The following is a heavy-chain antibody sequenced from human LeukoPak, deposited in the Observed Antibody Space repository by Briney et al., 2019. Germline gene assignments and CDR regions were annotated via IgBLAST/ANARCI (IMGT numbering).Heavy chain of an antibody. Sequence: GGSLRLSCVVSGFPFSSYAMSWVRQAPGKGLEWVSGISGSGDDTYYAASVKGRFTVSRDTSKNTLYLQMNSLRAEDTAVYYCAKSVTADPWGQGTLVTVPS. V-gene: IGHV3-23*01. D-gene: IGHD2-21*02. CDR3: AKSVTADP. CDR1: GFPFSSYA. CDR2: ISGSGDDT. J-gene: IGHJ5*02.